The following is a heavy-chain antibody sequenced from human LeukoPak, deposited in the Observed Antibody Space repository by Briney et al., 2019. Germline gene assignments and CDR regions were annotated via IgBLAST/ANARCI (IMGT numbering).Heavy chain of an antibody. CDR1: GFTFSSYW. V-gene: IGHV3-7*01. CDR2: MKIEGSEE. Sequence: GGSLRLSCVASGFTFSSYWMSWVRQAPGKGLEWVANMKIEGSEEYYVDSVKGRFTISRDNAKNSLYLQMNSLRAEDTAVYYCARGYGNYGYWGQGTLVTVSS. CDR3: ARGYGNYGY. J-gene: IGHJ4*02. D-gene: IGHD4-11*01.